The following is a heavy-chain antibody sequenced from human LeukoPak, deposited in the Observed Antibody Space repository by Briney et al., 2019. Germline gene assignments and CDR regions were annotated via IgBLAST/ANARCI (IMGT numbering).Heavy chain of an antibody. CDR3: ARDRTTVTTQWDDVFDI. D-gene: IGHD4-17*01. Sequence: AASVKVSCKASGYTFTSHYVHWVRQAPGQGLEWMGIIHPSGGTTSYARKFQGRVTLTRDMSTDTVYMELSTLRSEDTAVYCCARDRTTVTTQWDDVFDIWGQGTLVTVS. V-gene: IGHV1-46*01. CDR1: GYTFTSHY. J-gene: IGHJ3*02. CDR2: IHPSGGTT.